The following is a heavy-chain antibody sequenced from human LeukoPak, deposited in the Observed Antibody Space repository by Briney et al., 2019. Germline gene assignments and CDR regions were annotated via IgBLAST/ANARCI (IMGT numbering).Heavy chain of an antibody. CDR1: GYTFTNHY. V-gene: IGHV1-46*01. CDR3: ARESRSNKCYDF. D-gene: IGHD1-26*01. J-gene: IGHJ4*02. Sequence: GASVKVSCKASGYTFTNHYIHWVRQAPGQGLEWMGIISPSDSSRSYTPKFQGRVTMTRDTSTSTVYMELTNMRSEDTAVYYCARESRSNKCYDFWGQGTLVTVSS. CDR2: ISPSDSSR.